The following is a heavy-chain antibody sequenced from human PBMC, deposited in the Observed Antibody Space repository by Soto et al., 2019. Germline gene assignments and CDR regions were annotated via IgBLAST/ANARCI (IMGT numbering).Heavy chain of an antibody. Sequence: EVQLLESGGGLVQPGGSLRLSCAVSGLTFSDYPMDWVRQAPGKGLGWISRISGGVLSTYYADSVKGRFTISRDNSNNKLYLAMSSLRGEDTAVYYCAKPQSGSYYAAFDVWGQGTMVTVSS. D-gene: IGHD1-26*01. CDR1: GLTFSDYP. CDR3: AKPQSGSYYAAFDV. V-gene: IGHV3-23*01. J-gene: IGHJ3*01. CDR2: ISGGVLST.